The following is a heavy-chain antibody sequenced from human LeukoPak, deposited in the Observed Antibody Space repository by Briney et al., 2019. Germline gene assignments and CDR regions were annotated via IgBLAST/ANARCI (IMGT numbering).Heavy chain of an antibody. CDR3: AKVSGESYYYYYMDV. V-gene: IGHV3-30*02. CDR1: GFTFSSYG. D-gene: IGHD1-26*01. J-gene: IGHJ6*03. Sequence: GGSLRLSCAASGFTFSSYGMHWVRQAPGKGLEWVAFIRYDASNKYYADSVKGRFTISRDNSKNTLYLQMNSLRAEDTAVYYCAKVSGESYYYYYMDVWGKGTTVTVSS. CDR2: IRYDASNK.